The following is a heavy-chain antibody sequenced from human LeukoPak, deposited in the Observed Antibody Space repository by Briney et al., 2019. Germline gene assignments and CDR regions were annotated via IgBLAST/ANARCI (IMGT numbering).Heavy chain of an antibody. Sequence: ETLSLTCTVSGGSISSYYWSWIRQPPGKGLEWVSSISSGSSYIYYADSVKGRFTISRDNAKNSLYLQMNSLRAEDTAVYYCARDASTVTGYYFDYWGQGTVVTVSS. V-gene: IGHV3-21*01. CDR1: GGSISSYY. CDR3: ARDASTVTGYYFDY. J-gene: IGHJ4*02. D-gene: IGHD6-19*01. CDR2: ISSGSSYI.